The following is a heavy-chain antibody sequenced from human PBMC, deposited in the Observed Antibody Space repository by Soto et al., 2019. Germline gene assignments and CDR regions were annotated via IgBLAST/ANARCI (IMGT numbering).Heavy chain of an antibody. V-gene: IGHV3-30-3*01. J-gene: IGHJ6*02. CDR2: ISYDGSNK. Sequence: GGSLRLSCAASGFTFSSYAMHWVRQAPGKGLEWVAVISYDGSNKYYADSVKSRFTISRDNSKNTLYMQMNSLRAEDTAVYYCARDHSSSWYYYYYGMDVWGQGTTVTVSS. D-gene: IGHD6-13*01. CDR1: GFTFSSYA. CDR3: ARDHSSSWYYYYYGMDV.